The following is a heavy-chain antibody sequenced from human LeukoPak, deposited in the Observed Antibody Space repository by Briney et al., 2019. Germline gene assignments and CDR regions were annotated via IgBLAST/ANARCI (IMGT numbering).Heavy chain of an antibody. J-gene: IGHJ4*02. CDR3: AKEGIAVAGSSYY. CDR2: ISYDGSNK. D-gene: IGHD6-19*01. Sequence: PGGSLRLSCAASGFTFSSYAMHWVRQAPGKGLEWVAVISYDGSNKYYADSVKGRFTISRDNSKNTLYLQMNSLRAEDTAVYYCAKEGIAVAGSSYYWGQGTLVTVSS. CDR1: GFTFSSYA. V-gene: IGHV3-30*04.